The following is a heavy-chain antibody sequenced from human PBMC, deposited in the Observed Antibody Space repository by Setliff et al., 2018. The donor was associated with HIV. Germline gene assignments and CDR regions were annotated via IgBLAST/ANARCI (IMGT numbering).Heavy chain of an antibody. CDR3: ARQAWHYDRDGYFIDY. CDR1: GGPLTDHY. Sequence: SETLSLTCAVHGGPLTDHYWGWIRQPPGKGLEWVGTIYQTGKTYYSPSLKSRVTVSVDMSRNQFSVKLNSATAADTAVYYCARQAWHYDRDGYFIDYWGQGMLVTVSS. CDR2: IYQTGKT. V-gene: IGHV4-38-2*01. D-gene: IGHD3-22*01. J-gene: IGHJ4*02.